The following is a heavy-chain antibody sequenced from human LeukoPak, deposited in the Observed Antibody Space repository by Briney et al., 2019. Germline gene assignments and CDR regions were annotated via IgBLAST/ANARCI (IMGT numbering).Heavy chain of an antibody. Sequence: ASVKVSCKTSGYTFTGYYIHWVRQAPGQGLEWMGWINPNSVDTRYAQKFQDRVTMTRDTPITTAYMELSGLRSDDTALYYCARGSEVGGTEKNALDIWGQGTMVTVSS. CDR2: INPNSVDT. D-gene: IGHD1-26*01. CDR3: ARGSEVGGTEKNALDI. V-gene: IGHV1-2*02. CDR1: GYTFTGYY. J-gene: IGHJ3*02.